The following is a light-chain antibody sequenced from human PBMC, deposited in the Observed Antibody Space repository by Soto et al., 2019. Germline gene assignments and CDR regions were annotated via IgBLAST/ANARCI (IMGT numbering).Light chain of an antibody. V-gene: IGKV1-5*03. CDR2: KAS. CDR1: QSISTW. CDR3: QQYNSYSPT. J-gene: IGKJ1*01. Sequence: DFQMTQSPSTLSASVGDRVSITCRASQSISTWLAWYQQEPGKAPKLLIHKASSLQSGVPSRFSGSGSGTDLTLTISSLHPDDVATYYGQQYNSYSPTFGQGTKVDIK.